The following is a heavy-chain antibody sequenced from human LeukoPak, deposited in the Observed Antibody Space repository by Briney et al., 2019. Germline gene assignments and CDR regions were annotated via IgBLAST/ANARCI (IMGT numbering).Heavy chain of an antibody. CDR1: GFTFSDHF. Sequence: PGGSLRLSCAASGFTFSDHFMDWLRQAPGKGLEWVGRTRGKANSYTTEYAAPVKGRFTISRDDSKNSLYLQMNSLKTEDTAVYYCARVNTGDYYYYYMDVWGKGTTVTVSS. CDR2: TRGKANSYTT. V-gene: IGHV3-72*01. J-gene: IGHJ6*03. D-gene: IGHD1/OR15-1a*01. CDR3: ARVNTGDYYYYYMDV.